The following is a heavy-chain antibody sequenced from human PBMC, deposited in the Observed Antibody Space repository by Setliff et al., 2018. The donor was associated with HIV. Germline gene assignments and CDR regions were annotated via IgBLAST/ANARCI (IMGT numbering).Heavy chain of an antibody. J-gene: IGHJ3*01. D-gene: IGHD1-1*01. CDR1: GGTFKNLA. CDR3: ANPHDGGAFDV. Sequence: SVKVSCKASGGTFKNLAISWVRQAPGQGLEWLGGVIPSFATANYAQKFQGRITITADELTSTVYMDLNSLKSEDSAVYYCANPHDGGAFDVWGQGTAVTVSS. CDR2: VIPSFATA. V-gene: IGHV1-69*13.